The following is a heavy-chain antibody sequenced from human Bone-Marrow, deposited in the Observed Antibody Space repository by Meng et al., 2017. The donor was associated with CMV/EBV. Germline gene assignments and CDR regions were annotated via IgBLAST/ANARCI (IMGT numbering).Heavy chain of an antibody. CDR3: ARGSEGTPGTIFGVVISIYYYYGMDV. CDR2: MNPNSGNT. V-gene: IGHV1-8*01. Sequence: ASVKVSCKASGYTFTSYDINWVRQATGQGLEWMGWMNPNSGNTGYAQKFQGRVTMTRNTSISTAYMELSSLRSEDTAVYYCARGSEGTPGTIFGVVISIYYYYGMDVWGQGTTVTFSS. D-gene: IGHD3-3*01. CDR1: GYTFTSYD. J-gene: IGHJ6*02.